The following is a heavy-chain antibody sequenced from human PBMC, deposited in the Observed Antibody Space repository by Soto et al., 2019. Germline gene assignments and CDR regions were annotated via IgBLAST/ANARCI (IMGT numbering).Heavy chain of an antibody. CDR2: ISYDGSNK. D-gene: IGHD3-10*01. V-gene: IGHV3-30*18. CDR1: GFTFSSYG. Sequence: GGSLRLSCAASGFTFSSYGMHWVRQAPGKGLEWVAVISYDGSNKYYADSVKGRFTISRDNSKNTLYLQMNSLRAEDTAVYYCAKDPRGTVNYFDYWGQGTLVTVSS. J-gene: IGHJ4*02. CDR3: AKDPRGTVNYFDY.